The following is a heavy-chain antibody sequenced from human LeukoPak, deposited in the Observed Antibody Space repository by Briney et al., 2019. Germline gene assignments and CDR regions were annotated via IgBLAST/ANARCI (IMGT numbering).Heavy chain of an antibody. J-gene: IGHJ4*02. D-gene: IGHD2-8*01. CDR3: ARHEALYYYFDY. Sequence: SETLSLTCTVSGGSISSYYWSWIRQPPGKGLEWIGYIYTSGSTNYNPSLKSRVTISVDPSKSQFSLKLISVTAADTAVYYCARHEALYYYFDYWGQGTLVTVSS. V-gene: IGHV4-4*09. CDR2: IYTSGST. CDR1: GGSISSYY.